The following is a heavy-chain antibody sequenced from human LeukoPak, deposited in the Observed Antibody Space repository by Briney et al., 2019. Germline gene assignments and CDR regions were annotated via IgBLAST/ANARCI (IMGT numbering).Heavy chain of an antibody. CDR2: IYYSGTS. Sequence: SETLSLTRSVADGSISSRSVYWGWIRQSPGKGLEWIGRIYYSGTSYYNPSLKRRVTISVDTSKNQFSLKLSSVTAADTAVSYCAREAMEPSYDFWSGRIQNCFDPWGQGTLVTVSS. V-gene: IGHV4-39*07. D-gene: IGHD3-3*01. CDR3: AREAMEPSYDFWSGRIQNCFDP. J-gene: IGHJ5*02. CDR1: DGSISSRSVY.